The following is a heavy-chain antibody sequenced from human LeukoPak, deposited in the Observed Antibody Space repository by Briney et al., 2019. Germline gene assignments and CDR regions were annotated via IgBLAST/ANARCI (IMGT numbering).Heavy chain of an antibody. J-gene: IGHJ4*02. D-gene: IGHD1-7*01. CDR1: GFTFTNVW. Sequence: GGSLRLSCAASGFTFTNVWMSWVRQAPGKGLEWVSGISGSGGSTYYADSVRGRFTISRDNSKNTLYLQMNSLRAEDTAVYYCAKRGGTYYFDDWGQGTLVTVSS. CDR2: ISGSGGST. CDR3: AKRGGTYYFDD. V-gene: IGHV3-23*01.